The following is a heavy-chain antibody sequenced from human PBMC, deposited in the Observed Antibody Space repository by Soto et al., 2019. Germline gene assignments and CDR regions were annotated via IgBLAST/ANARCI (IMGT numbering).Heavy chain of an antibody. CDR2: IYSGGTT. CDR1: EFTVSSNY. V-gene: IGHV3-53*01. CDR3: AREGCSGGSCHDHYYYYMDV. J-gene: IGHJ6*03. D-gene: IGHD2-15*01. Sequence: GGPMRVSXGAAEFTVSSNYMSWVSKAPGKGLEWVSVIYSGGTTYYADSVKGRFTISRDNAKNSLYLQMNSLRAEDTAVYYCAREGCSGGSCHDHYYYYMDVWGKGTTVTV.